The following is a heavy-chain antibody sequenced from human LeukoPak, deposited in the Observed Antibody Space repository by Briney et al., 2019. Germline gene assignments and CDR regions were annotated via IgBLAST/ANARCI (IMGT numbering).Heavy chain of an antibody. CDR2: INPGDSDT. V-gene: IGHV5-51*01. CDR1: GYTFTSFW. CDR3: ARDWKDPAAFDI. D-gene: IGHD1-1*01. J-gene: IGHJ3*02. Sequence: PGESLKVSCKASGYTFTSFWIGWVRQMPGKGLEWMAIINPGDSDTRYSPSFQGQVTISADKSISTAYLQWSSLKASDTAMYYCARDWKDPAAFDIWGQGTMVTVSS.